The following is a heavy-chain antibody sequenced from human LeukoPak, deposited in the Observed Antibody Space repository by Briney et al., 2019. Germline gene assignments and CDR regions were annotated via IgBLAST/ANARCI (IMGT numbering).Heavy chain of an antibody. J-gene: IGHJ4*02. CDR1: GYSFTSYW. V-gene: IGHV5-51*01. Sequence: GESLKISCKGSGYSFTSYWVGWVRQMPGKGLEWMGVIYPGDSDTRYSPSFQGQVTISADKSINTAYLQWSSLKASGTAMYYCARLYIGSFDDWGQGTLVTVSS. CDR3: ARLYIGSFDD. D-gene: IGHD1-26*01. CDR2: IYPGDSDT.